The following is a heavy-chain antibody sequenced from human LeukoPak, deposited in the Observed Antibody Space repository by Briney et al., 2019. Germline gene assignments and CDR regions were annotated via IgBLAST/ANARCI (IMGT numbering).Heavy chain of an antibody. Sequence: GASVKVSCKASGYTFTGYYMHWVRQAPGQGLEWMGWINPNSGGTNYAQKFQGRVTMTRDTSISTAYMELSRLRSDDTAVYYCARVRSGSYYGLLYYWGQGTLVTVSP. CDR3: ARVRSGSYYGLLYY. CDR1: GYTFTGYY. CDR2: INPNSGGT. J-gene: IGHJ4*02. D-gene: IGHD1-26*01. V-gene: IGHV1-2*02.